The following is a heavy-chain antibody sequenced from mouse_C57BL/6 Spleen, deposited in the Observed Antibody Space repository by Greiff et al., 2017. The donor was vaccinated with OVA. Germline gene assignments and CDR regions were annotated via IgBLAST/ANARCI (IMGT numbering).Heavy chain of an antibody. D-gene: IGHD2-4*01. CDR1: GYTFTDYY. CDR3: ARNDYDGFAY. J-gene: IGHJ3*01. CDR2: INPNNGGT. V-gene: IGHV1-26*01. Sequence: EVQLQQSGPELVKPGASVKISCKASGYTFTDYYMNWVQQSHGKSLEWIGDINPNNGGTSYNQKFKGKATLTVDKSSSTAYMELRSLTSEDSAVYYCARNDYDGFAYWGQGTLVTVSA.